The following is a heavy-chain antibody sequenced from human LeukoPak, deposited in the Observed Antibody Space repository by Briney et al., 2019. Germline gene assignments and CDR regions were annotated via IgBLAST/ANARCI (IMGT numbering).Heavy chain of an antibody. CDR2: INPNTGGT. J-gene: IGHJ4*02. CDR3: ARDYDKTLSGPFDY. D-gene: IGHD3-9*01. Sequence: ASVKVSCKASGYTFTGYYMHWVRQAPGQGLEWMGRINPNTGGTNYAQKFQGRVTMTRDTSINTAYMELSSLRSDDTAVYYCARDYDKTLSGPFDYWGQGTLVTVSS. V-gene: IGHV1-2*02. CDR1: GYTFTGYY.